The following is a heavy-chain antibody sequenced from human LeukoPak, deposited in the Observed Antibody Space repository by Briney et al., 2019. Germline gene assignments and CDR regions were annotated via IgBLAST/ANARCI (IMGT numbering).Heavy chain of an antibody. D-gene: IGHD6-6*01. V-gene: IGHV1-18*01. CDR3: AKDRWRDGSSSFDN. CDR2: ISTYKGDT. CDR1: GYTFTSYS. Sequence: ASVTVSCKASGYTFTSYSVNWVRQAPGQGLEWMGWISTYKGDTNSAQKFQGRVTMTTDTSTSTAYMELTSLRSDDTAVYYCAKDRWRDGSSSFDNWGQGTLVTVSS. J-gene: IGHJ4*02.